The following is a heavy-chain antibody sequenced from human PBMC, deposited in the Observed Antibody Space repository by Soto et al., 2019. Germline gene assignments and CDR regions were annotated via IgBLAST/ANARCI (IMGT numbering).Heavy chain of an antibody. V-gene: IGHV1-2*02. CDR2: IDPNTGGA. J-gene: IGHJ5*02. CDR1: GDTFTAYQ. CDR3: ARGNCRGSACYTGGNWFDP. Sequence: ASVKVSCKTSGDTFTAYQIHWMRQAPGQGLELLGWIDPNTGGANYAQKFQTRITMTRDTSISTVYMELRRLTSDDTAVYYCARGNCRGSACYTGGNWFDPWGQGTLVTVSS. D-gene: IGHD2-2*02.